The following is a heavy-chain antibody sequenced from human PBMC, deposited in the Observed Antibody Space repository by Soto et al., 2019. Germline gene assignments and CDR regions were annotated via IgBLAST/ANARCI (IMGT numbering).Heavy chain of an antibody. V-gene: IGHV2-5*02. J-gene: IGHJ3*02. Sequence: QITLKESGPTLVKPTQTLTLTCTFSGFSLSTSGVGVGWIRQPPGKALEWLALIYWDDDKRYSPSLKSRLTITKATSKNPVVLTMTNMDPVDTATYYCAHMGGLVVSSWAAFDIWGQGTMVTVSS. CDR3: AHMGGLVVSSWAAFDI. D-gene: IGHD3-22*01. CDR1: GFSLSTSGVG. CDR2: IYWDDDK.